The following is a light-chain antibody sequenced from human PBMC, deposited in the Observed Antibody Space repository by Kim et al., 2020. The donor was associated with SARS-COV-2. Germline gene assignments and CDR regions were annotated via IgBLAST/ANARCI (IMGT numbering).Light chain of an antibody. Sequence: DIQLTQSPSLSASIGDRVTITCRASQNINTYLHWYQHKPGKAPKLLIFLASDFQSGVPSRFIGSGSGTDFTLTINGLQPEDFATYYCQQSYGTPSFGGGTKLEI. CDR2: LAS. J-gene: IGKJ4*01. V-gene: IGKV1-39*01. CDR3: QQSYGTPS. CDR1: QNINTY.